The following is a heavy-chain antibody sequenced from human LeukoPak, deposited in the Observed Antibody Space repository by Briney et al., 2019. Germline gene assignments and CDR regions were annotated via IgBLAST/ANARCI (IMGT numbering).Heavy chain of an antibody. CDR1: GGSISSSSSYY. CDR3: ARASYSYDINGWVPFDY. CDR2: IYTSGST. D-gene: IGHD3-22*01. V-gene: IGHV4-39*07. J-gene: IGHJ4*02. Sequence: PSETLSLTCTVSGGSISSSSSYYWGWIRQPPGKGLEWIGSIYTSGSTNYNPSLKSRVTISGDTSKNQFSLRLSSVTAADTAVYYCARASYSYDINGWVPFDYWGQGTLVTVSS.